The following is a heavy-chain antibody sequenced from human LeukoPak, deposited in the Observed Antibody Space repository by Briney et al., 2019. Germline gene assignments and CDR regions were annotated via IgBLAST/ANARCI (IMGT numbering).Heavy chain of an antibody. CDR2: IKQDGGEK. Sequence: TGGSLRLSCVVSGFTFSSYWMSWVRQAPGKGLEWVASIKQDGGEKYYVDSVEGRFTISRDDAKNSLYLQINSLGADYTAMYYCAKVPSGHYFDYWGQGTLVTVSS. J-gene: IGHJ4*02. CDR3: AKVPSGHYFDY. V-gene: IGHV3-7*01. D-gene: IGHD2-15*01. CDR1: GFTFSSYW.